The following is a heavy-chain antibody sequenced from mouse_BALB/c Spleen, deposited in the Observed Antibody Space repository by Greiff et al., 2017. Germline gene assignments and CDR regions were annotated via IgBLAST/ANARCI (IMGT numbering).Heavy chain of an antibody. CDR1: GYTFTDYA. CDR2: ISTYYGDA. D-gene: IGHD2-10*02. CDR3: ARGGYGNYGWFAY. J-gene: IGHJ3*01. V-gene: IGHV1S137*01. Sequence: VKLQESGAELVRPGVSVKISCKGSGYTFTDYAMHWVKQSHAKSLEWIGVISTYYGDASYNQKFKGKATMTVDKSSSTAYMELARLTSEDSAIYYCARGGYGNYGWFAYWGQGTLVTVSA.